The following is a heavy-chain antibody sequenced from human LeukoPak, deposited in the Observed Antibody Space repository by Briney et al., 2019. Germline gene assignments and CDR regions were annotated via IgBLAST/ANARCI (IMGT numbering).Heavy chain of an antibody. V-gene: IGHV1-2*02. D-gene: IGHD3-22*01. CDR3: ATDNLNYYDSSGLGGLDY. J-gene: IGHJ4*02. Sequence: ASVKVSCKASGYTFTSYYMHWVRQAPGQGLEWMGWINPNSGGTIYAQKFQGRVTMTENTSTDTAYMELSSLRSEDTAVYYCATDNLNYYDSSGLGGLDYWGQGTLVTVSS. CDR2: INPNSGGT. CDR1: GYTFTSYY.